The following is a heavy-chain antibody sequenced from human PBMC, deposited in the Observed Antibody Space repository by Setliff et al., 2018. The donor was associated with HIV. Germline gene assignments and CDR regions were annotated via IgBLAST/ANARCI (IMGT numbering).Heavy chain of an antibody. CDR3: ARDGCDSNRCYVYNWFDP. V-gene: IGHV1-3*01. CDR1: GYTFTSHT. Sequence: GASVKVSCKTSGYTFTSHTIHWVRQAPGQGLEWMGWINAGNGNTKYSQKFQSRVTITRDTSATTAFMELSSLTSEDTAVYYCARDGCDSNRCYVYNWFDPWGQGTLVTSPQ. J-gene: IGHJ5*02. CDR2: INAGNGNT. D-gene: IGHD2-2*01.